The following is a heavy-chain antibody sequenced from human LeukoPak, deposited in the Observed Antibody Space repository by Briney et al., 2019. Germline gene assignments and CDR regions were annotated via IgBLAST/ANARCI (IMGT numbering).Heavy chain of an antibody. D-gene: IGHD3-10*01. CDR1: GFTFSSYA. CDR2: ISYDGSNK. Sequence: QPGRSLRLSCAASGFTFSSYAMHWVRQAPGKGLEWVAVISYDGSNKYYADSVKGRFTISRDNCKNTLYLQMNSLRAEDTAVYCCARGYVLLWFGAKNWFDPWGQGTLVTGSS. CDR3: ARGYVLLWFGAKNWFDP. V-gene: IGHV3-30*04. J-gene: IGHJ5*02.